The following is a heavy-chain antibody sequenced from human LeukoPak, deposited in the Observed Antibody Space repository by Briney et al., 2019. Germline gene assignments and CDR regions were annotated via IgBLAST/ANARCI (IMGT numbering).Heavy chain of an antibody. CDR2: IYTSGST. D-gene: IGHD2-15*01. J-gene: IGHJ4*02. CDR3: ARNSCPSGSCYDNRGYFDY. V-gene: IGHV4-61*02. Sequence: SQTLSLTCTVSGGSISSGTYYWSWIRQPAGKGLEWIGRIYTSGSTNYNPSLKSRITISVDTSKNQFSLKLSSVTATDTAVYYCARNSCPSGSCYDNRGYFDYWGQGTLVTVSS. CDR1: GGSISSGTYY.